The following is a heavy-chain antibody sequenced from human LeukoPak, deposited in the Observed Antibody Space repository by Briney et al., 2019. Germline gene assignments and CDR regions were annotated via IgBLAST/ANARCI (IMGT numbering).Heavy chain of an antibody. Sequence: GRSLGLSCAASGFTFSSYAMHWVRQAPGKGLEWVAVISYDGSNKYYADSVKGRFTISRDNSKNTLYLQMNSLRAEDTAVYYCARDQAYSSGYRNYYYYGMDVWGKGTTVTVSS. V-gene: IGHV3-30*04. D-gene: IGHD6-19*01. J-gene: IGHJ6*04. CDR3: ARDQAYSSGYRNYYYYGMDV. CDR2: ISYDGSNK. CDR1: GFTFSSYA.